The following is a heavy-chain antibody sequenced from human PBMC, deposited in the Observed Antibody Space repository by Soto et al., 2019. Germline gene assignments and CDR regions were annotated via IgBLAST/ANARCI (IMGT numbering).Heavy chain of an antibody. Sequence: GGSLRLSCAASGFTVSSKYMSWVRQAPGKGLEWVSLIQSGGPTYYADSVKGRFTISRDTSENTLHLQMDSLRAEDTAVYYCARSRIQLWLLYFDYWGQGTLVTVSS. CDR1: GFTVSSKY. J-gene: IGHJ4*02. CDR3: ARSRIQLWLLYFDY. V-gene: IGHV3-66*01. D-gene: IGHD5-18*01. CDR2: IQSGGPT.